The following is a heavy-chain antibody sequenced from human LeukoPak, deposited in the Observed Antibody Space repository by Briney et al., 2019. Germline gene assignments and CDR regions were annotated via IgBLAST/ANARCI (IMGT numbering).Heavy chain of an antibody. J-gene: IGHJ4*02. V-gene: IGHV1-8*01. CDR3: TGGVGGTTLVYGVTFDF. CDR2: MSPNSGNT. D-gene: IGHD1-1*01. CDR1: GYTFTNYD. Sequence: ASVKVSCKTSGYTFTNYDINWVRQATGQGLEWMGWMSPNSGNTGYAQNFQGRVTLTRDTSISTAYMEPNNLRSEDTAIYYCTGGVGGTTLVYGVTFDFWGQGTLVTVSS.